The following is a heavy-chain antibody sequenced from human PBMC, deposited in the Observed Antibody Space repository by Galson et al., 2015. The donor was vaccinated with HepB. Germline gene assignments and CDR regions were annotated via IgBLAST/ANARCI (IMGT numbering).Heavy chain of an antibody. D-gene: IGHD1-26*01. Sequence: SVKVSCKASGGTFSSYAISWVRQAPGQGLEWMGRIIPILGIANYAQKFQGRVTITADKSTSTAYMELSSLRSEDTAVYYCASLLLSGSYGYWGQGTLVTVSS. CDR3: ASLLLSGSYGY. V-gene: IGHV1-69*04. J-gene: IGHJ4*02. CDR1: GGTFSSYA. CDR2: IIPILGIA.